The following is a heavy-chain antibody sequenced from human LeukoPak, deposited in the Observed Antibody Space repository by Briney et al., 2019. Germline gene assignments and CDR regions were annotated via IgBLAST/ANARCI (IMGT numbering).Heavy chain of an antibody. J-gene: IGHJ5*02. D-gene: IGHD2-15*01. CDR3: ARGRGMHLNWFDP. V-gene: IGHV1-8*01. CDR2: MHPNSYNT. Sequence: ASVKVSFKASGYTFTNYDINWVRQATGHGIEWMGWMHPNSYNTGYAQKFQGRVTMTRHTSISTAYMELSSLTSDDTAEYYCARGRGMHLNWFDPWGQGTLVTVSS. CDR1: GYTFTNYD.